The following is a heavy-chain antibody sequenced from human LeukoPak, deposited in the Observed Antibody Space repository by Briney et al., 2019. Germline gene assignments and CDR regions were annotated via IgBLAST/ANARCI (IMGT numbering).Heavy chain of an antibody. CDR3: AGARPGAYCGTTSCFSDY. CDR1: GYTFTRYG. Sequence: ASVKVSCKASGYTFTRYGISWVRQGPGQGLEWVGWISAYNGNTKFAPNLQDRVTMTTDTSTATAYMELRSLRLNDTAVYFCAGARPGAYCGTTSCFSDYWGQGTLVTVSS. CDR2: ISAYNGNT. V-gene: IGHV1-18*01. D-gene: IGHD2-2*01. J-gene: IGHJ4*02.